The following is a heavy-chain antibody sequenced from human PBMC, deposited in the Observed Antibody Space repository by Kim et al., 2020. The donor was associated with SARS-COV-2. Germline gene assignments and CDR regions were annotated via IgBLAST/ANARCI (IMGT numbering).Heavy chain of an antibody. CDR3: ARPHFYYFYMDV. V-gene: IGHV5-51*01. CDR1: GYTFTNYW. Sequence: GESLKISCKGSGYTFTNYWIGWVRQMPGKGLEWMGIIYPGDSDTRYSPSFQGQVTMSVDKSIRTAYLQWSSLKASDTAIYYCARPHFYYFYMDVWGKGTTVTVSS. J-gene: IGHJ6*03. CDR2: IYPGDSDT.